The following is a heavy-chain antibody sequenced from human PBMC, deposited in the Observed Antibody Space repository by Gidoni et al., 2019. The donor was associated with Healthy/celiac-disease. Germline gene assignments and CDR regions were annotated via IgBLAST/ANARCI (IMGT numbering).Heavy chain of an antibody. J-gene: IGHJ4*02. D-gene: IGHD3-22*01. CDR1: GYTLTDLS. CDR2: FDPEDGET. Sequence: QVPLVQSGADVKKPGASVKVSCKVSGYTLTDLSMHWVRQAPGKGLEWMGGFDPEDGETIYAQKFQGRGTMTEDTSTDTAYMELSSLRSEDTAVYYCATVTGYYYDSSGYYPLDYWGQGTLVTVSS. V-gene: IGHV1-24*01. CDR3: ATVTGYYYDSSGYYPLDY.